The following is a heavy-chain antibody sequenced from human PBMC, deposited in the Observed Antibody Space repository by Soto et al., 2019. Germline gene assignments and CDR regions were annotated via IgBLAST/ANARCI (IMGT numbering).Heavy chain of an antibody. Sequence: SEALSLTCSVSCGSISSNNWWTWVRQPPGKGLQWIGEISHSGSTYYNPSLKSRVTISVDRSKNQFSLKLSSVTAADTAVYYCARGGRLFDYWGQGTLVTVSS. CDR1: CGSISSNNW. CDR2: ISHSGST. J-gene: IGHJ4*02. V-gene: IGHV4-4*02. CDR3: ARGGRLFDY. D-gene: IGHD1-1*01.